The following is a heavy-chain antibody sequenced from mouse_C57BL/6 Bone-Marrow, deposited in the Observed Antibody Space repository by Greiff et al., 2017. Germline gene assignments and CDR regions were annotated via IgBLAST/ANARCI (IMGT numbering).Heavy chain of an antibody. CDR1: GFSLTSYG. V-gene: IGHV2-2*01. CDR2: IWSGGST. CDR3: ARRGFAY. Sequence: VKLMESGPGLVQPSQSLSITCTVSGFSLTSYGVHWVRQSPGKGLEWLGVIWSGGSTDYNAAFISRLSISKDNSKSQVFFKMNSLQADDKAIYYCARRGFAYWGQGTLVTVSA. J-gene: IGHJ3*01.